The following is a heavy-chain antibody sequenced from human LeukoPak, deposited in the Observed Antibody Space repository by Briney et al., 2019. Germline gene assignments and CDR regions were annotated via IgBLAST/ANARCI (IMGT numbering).Heavy chain of an antibody. Sequence: GGSLKLSSAASGFTFSGSAMHWVRQASGKGLEWVGRIRSKANSYATAYAASVKGRFTISRDDSKNTAYLQMNSLKTEDTAVYYCTRLVEGFDPWGQGTLVTVSS. CDR2: IRSKANSYAT. CDR1: GFTFSGSA. CDR3: TRLVEGFDP. J-gene: IGHJ5*02. D-gene: IGHD6-13*01. V-gene: IGHV3-73*01.